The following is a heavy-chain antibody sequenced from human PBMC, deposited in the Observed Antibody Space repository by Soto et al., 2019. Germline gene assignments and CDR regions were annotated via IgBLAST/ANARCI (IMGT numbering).Heavy chain of an antibody. J-gene: IGHJ6*02. Sequence: HPGGSLRLSCAASRFTFSSFGMHWVRQAPGKGLEWVAVIWYDGNKKYYADSVKGRFTISRDNPENTLYLEMNSLRAEDTALYYCAREQVGDYDLGRNYYYYAMDVWGQGTTVTAP. CDR1: RFTFSSFG. D-gene: IGHD4-17*01. V-gene: IGHV3-33*01. CDR3: AREQVGDYDLGRNYYYYAMDV. CDR2: IWYDGNKK.